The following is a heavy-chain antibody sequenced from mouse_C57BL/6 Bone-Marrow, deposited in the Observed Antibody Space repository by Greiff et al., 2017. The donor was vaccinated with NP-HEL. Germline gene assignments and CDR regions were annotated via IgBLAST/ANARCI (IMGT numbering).Heavy chain of an antibody. V-gene: IGHV5-4*01. J-gene: IGHJ4*01. CDR1: GFTFSSYA. CDR3: ARDELWDPPYAMDY. D-gene: IGHD4-1*01. CDR2: ISDGGSYT. Sequence: DVKLVESGGGLVKPGGSLKLSCAASGFTFSSYAMSWVRQTPEKRLEWVATISDGGSYTYYPDNVKGRFTISRDNAKNNLYLQMSHLKFEDTAMYDCARDELWDPPYAMDYWGQGTSVTVSS.